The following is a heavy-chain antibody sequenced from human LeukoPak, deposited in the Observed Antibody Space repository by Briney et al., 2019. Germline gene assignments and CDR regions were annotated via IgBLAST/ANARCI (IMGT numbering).Heavy chain of an antibody. CDR1: GGSFSGYY. D-gene: IGHD3-10*01. V-gene: IGHV4-4*07. CDR3: ARDQLRANWFDP. Sequence: SETLSLTCAVYGGSFSGYYWSWIRQPAGKGLEWIGRIYTSGSTNYNSSLKSRVTMSVDTSKNQFSLKLSSVTAADTAVYYCARDQLRANWFDPWGQGTLVTVSS. CDR2: IYTSGST. J-gene: IGHJ5*02.